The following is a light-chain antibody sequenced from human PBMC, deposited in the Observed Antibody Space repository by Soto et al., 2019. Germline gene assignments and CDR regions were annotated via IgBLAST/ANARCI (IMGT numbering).Light chain of an antibody. J-gene: IGLJ3*02. V-gene: IGLV1-44*01. CDR1: NSNIGTNA. CDR2: NNN. Sequence: QSVLTQPPSASGTPGQRVTISCSGSNSNIGTNAVNWYQQIPGTAPELLIYNNNQRPSGVPDRFSGSKSGTSASLTISGLHSDDEADYPCATWDDTLRSWVFGGGTKVTVL. CDR3: ATWDDTLRSWV.